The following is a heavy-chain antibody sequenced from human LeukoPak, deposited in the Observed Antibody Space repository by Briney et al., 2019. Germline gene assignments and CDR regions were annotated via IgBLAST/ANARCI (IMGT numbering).Heavy chain of an antibody. CDR2: IIHIFGTA. J-gene: IGHJ4*02. CDR1: GGTFSSYA. Sequence: SVKVSCKASGGTFSSYAISWVRQAPGQGLEWMGGIIHIFGTANYEQKFQGRVTITADESTSTAYMELSSLRSEYTAVYYCARDPTPRITIFGVVPSLGYWGQGTLVTVSS. D-gene: IGHD3-3*01. CDR3: ARDPTPRITIFGVVPSLGY. V-gene: IGHV1-69*13.